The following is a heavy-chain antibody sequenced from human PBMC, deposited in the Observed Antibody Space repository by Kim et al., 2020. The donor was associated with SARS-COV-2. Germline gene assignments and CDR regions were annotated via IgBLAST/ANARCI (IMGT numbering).Heavy chain of an antibody. CDR2: ISSSSSYT. Sequence: GGSLRLSCAASGFTFSDYYMSWIRQAPGKGLEWVSYISSSSSYTNYADSVKGRFTISRDNAKNSLYLQMNSLRAEDTAVYYCARDLPGSGSYLYYYYYGMDVWGQGTTVTVSS. J-gene: IGHJ6*02. V-gene: IGHV3-11*06. CDR3: ARDLPGSGSYLYYYYYGMDV. CDR1: GFTFSDYY. D-gene: IGHD3-10*01.